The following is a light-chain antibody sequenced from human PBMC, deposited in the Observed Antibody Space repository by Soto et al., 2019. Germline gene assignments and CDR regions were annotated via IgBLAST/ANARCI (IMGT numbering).Light chain of an antibody. CDR3: SSYTGSSTL. CDR1: SSDVGGYKY. CDR2: DVS. V-gene: IGLV2-14*01. Sequence: SVLTQPASVSGSPGQSITISCTGTSSDVGGYKYVSWYQQHPGRAPKLMIYDVSNRPSGVSNRFSGSKSGNTASLTISGLQAEDEADYYCSSYTGSSTLFGTGTKVTVL. J-gene: IGLJ1*01.